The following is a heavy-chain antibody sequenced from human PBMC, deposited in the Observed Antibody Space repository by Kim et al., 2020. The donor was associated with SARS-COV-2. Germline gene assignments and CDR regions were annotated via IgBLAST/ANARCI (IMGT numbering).Heavy chain of an antibody. Sequence: GGSLRLSCAASGFTFSSYVMSWVRQAPGKGLEWVSTISSSGANTYYADSVRGRFTISRDNSKNTLHLQMNSLRAEDTAVYYCAIRYSTCYFDYWGQGTLVTVSS. J-gene: IGHJ4*02. CDR1: GFTFSSYV. D-gene: IGHD6-13*01. CDR2: ISSSGANT. V-gene: IGHV3-23*01. CDR3: AIRYSTCYFDY.